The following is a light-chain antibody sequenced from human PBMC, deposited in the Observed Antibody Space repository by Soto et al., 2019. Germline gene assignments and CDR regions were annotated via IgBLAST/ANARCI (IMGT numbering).Light chain of an antibody. CDR1: QAVNNGY. V-gene: IGKV3-20*01. CDR2: GAS. CDR3: QHYDGSTPWA. J-gene: IGKJ1*01. Sequence: IVLTQSPVTLSLSPGESATLSCRASQAVNNGYLAWYQQKTGQAPRLVIYGASNRASGIPERFSGSGSGTDFALTISRLEPGDFALYWCQHYDGSTPWAFGQGTKVE.